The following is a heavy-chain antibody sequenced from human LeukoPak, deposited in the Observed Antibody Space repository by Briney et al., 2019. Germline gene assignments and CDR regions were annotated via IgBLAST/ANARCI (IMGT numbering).Heavy chain of an antibody. CDR1: GGSISSSSYY. V-gene: IGHV4-39*01. D-gene: IGHD3-10*01. CDR3: ASSITMVRGVITKGSYYFDY. Sequence: PSETLSLTCTVSGGSISSSSYYWGWIRQPPGKGLEWIGSIYYSRSTYYNPSLKSRVTISVDTSKNQSSLKLSSVTAADTAVYYCASSITMVRGVITKGSYYFDYWGQGTLVTVSS. CDR2: IYYSRST. J-gene: IGHJ4*02.